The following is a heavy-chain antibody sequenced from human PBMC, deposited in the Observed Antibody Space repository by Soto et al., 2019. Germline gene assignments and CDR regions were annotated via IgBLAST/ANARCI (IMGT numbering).Heavy chain of an antibody. CDR1: GGSISETTW. CDR3: QLTRGGLFIMDV. Sequence: QVQLQESGPGLVKTSGTLSLTCTVSGGSISETTWWSWVRQPPGKGLEWIGDISHSGSANYNPSLKSRVTMSVDRSKNQISLILTSVTAADTAVYYCQLTRGGLFIMDVWGQGTTVTVSS. D-gene: IGHD7-27*01. J-gene: IGHJ6*02. CDR2: ISHSGSA. V-gene: IGHV4-4*02.